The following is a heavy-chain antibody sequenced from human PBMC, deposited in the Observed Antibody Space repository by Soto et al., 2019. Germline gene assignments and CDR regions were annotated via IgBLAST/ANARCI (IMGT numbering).Heavy chain of an antibody. Sequence: PSETLSLTCTVSGGSMNNYLWSWIRQTPGGGLQWIGYIHVTGNTYHNPSLKSPVTISVDASKTQFSLTLSSVTAADTAVYYCGRGPFFARQQPFDSWGQGILVTVSS. J-gene: IGHJ4*02. D-gene: IGHD6-13*01. V-gene: IGHV4-59*01. CDR1: GGSMNNYL. CDR2: IHVTGNT. CDR3: GRGPFFARQQPFDS.